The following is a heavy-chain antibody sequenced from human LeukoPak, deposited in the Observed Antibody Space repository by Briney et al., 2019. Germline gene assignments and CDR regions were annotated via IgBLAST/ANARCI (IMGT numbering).Heavy chain of an antibody. V-gene: IGHV3-23*01. CDR1: GFAFSNYA. CDR3: AKDVCTSPRCLLYFDS. J-gene: IGHJ4*02. CDR2: ISGFNT. Sequence: GGSLRLSCTTSGFAFSNYAMNWVRQAPGKGPEWVSGISGFNTYYADSVKGRFTIFRDNSKNVLYLQMARLRAEDTAVYSCAKDVCTSPRCLLYFDSWGQGTLVTVSS. D-gene: IGHD2-8*01.